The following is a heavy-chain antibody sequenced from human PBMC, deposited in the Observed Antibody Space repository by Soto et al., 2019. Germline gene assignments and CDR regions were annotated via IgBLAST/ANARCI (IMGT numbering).Heavy chain of an antibody. D-gene: IGHD5-18*01. J-gene: IGHJ4*02. V-gene: IGHV3-23*01. Sequence: QAGESXRLSCASSGFTFIIYSIILFRQAPGKGLEWVSAISGSGGSTYYADSVKGRFTISRDNSKNTLYLQMNSLRAEDTDVYYCEKDSSYGYQFEYWGQGTLVTVYS. CDR3: EKDSSYGYQFEY. CDR2: ISGSGGST. CDR1: GFTFIIYS.